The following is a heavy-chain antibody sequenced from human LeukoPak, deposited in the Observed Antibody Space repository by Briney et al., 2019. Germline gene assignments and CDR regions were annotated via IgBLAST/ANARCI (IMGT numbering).Heavy chain of an antibody. Sequence: GGSLRLSCAASGFTFSSYAMSWVRQALGKGLEWVSSISSSSSYIYYADSVKGRFTISRDNAKNSLYLQMNSLRAEDTAVYYCARAEGSSSWTFDYWGQGTLVTVSS. CDR3: ARAEGSSSWTFDY. CDR1: GFTFSSYA. J-gene: IGHJ4*02. CDR2: ISSSSSYI. D-gene: IGHD6-13*01. V-gene: IGHV3-21*01.